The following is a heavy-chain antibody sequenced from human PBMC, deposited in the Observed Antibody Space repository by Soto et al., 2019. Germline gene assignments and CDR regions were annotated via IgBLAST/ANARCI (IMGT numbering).Heavy chain of an antibody. V-gene: IGHV4-34*01. CDR2: INHSGST. CDR1: GGSFSGYY. Sequence: QVQLQQWGAGLLKPSETLSLTCAVYGGSFSGYYWSWIRQPPGKGLEWIGEINHSGSTNYNPSLKSRVTISVDTSKNQFSLKLSSVIAADTAVYYCARRRCGGDCYSPIDYWGQGTLVTVSS. D-gene: IGHD2-21*02. CDR3: ARRRCGGDCYSPIDY. J-gene: IGHJ4*02.